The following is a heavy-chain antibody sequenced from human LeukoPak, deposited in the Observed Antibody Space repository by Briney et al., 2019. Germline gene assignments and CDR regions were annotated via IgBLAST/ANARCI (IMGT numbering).Heavy chain of an antibody. CDR2: ISSSGSTI. J-gene: IGHJ4*02. D-gene: IGHD3-3*01. V-gene: IGHV3-11*01. CDR1: GFTFSDYY. CDR3: ARGMASRAYDFWSGEAFDY. Sequence: PGGSLRLSCAASGFTFSDYYMSWIRQAPGKGLEWVSYISSSGSTIYYADSVKGRFTISRDNAKNSLYLQMNSLRAEDTAVYYCARGMASRAYDFWSGEAFDYWGQGTLDTVSS.